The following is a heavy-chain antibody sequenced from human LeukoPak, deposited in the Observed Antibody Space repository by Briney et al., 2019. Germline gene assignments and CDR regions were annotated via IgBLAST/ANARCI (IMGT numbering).Heavy chain of an antibody. J-gene: IGHJ5*02. D-gene: IGHD6-13*01. CDR1: GGSFSRYS. CDR3: ARVVGKYSSSWYS. CDR2: INHSGST. Sequence: PSETLSLTCAVYGGSFSRYSWSWIRQPPGKGLEWIGEINHSGSTNYNPSLKGRVTISVDTSKNQFSLKLRSVTAADTAVYYCARVVGKYSSSWYSWGQGTLVTVSS. V-gene: IGHV4-34*01.